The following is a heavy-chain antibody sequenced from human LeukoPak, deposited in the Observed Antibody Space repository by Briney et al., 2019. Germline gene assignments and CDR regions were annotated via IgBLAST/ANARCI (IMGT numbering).Heavy chain of an antibody. D-gene: IGHD4-17*01. J-gene: IGHJ4*02. CDR2: IDSNSGGT. V-gene: IGHV1-2*02. Sequence: ASVTVSCKSSGYTFTGYYMHWVRQAPGQGFEWMGRIDSNSGGTNYAQNFQGRVTITRDTSISTVYMELISLRSDDTAVYYCAREMNYDDYRTSDYWGQGTLVTVSS. CDR1: GYTFTGYY. CDR3: AREMNYDDYRTSDY.